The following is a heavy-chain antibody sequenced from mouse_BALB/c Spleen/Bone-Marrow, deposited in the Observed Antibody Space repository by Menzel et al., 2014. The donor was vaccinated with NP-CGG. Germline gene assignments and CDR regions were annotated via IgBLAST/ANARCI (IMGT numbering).Heavy chain of an antibody. CDR2: IDPANGNT. V-gene: IGHV14-3*02. CDR3: ARYYYGSSLFDY. J-gene: IGHJ2*01. Sequence: VHVKQSGAELVKPGASVKLSCTASGFNIKDTYMHWVKQRPEQGLEWIGRIDPANGNTIYDPKFQGKATITADTSSNTAYLQLSSLTSEDTAVYYCARYYYGSSLFDYWGQGTTLTVSS. D-gene: IGHD1-1*01. CDR1: GFNIKDTY.